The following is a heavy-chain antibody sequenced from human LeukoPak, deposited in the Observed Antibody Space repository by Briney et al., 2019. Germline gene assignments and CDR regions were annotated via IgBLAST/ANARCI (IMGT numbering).Heavy chain of an antibody. V-gene: IGHV1-18*01. D-gene: IGHD6-6*01. CDR2: ISAYNGNT. CDR3: ARALGGIAARPFDY. Sequence: ASVKVSCKASGYTFTSYGISWVRQAPGQGLEWMGWISAYNGNTNYAQKLQGRVTMTTDTSTSTAYMELRSLRSEDTAVYYCARALGGIAARPFDYWGQGTLVTVSS. CDR1: GYTFTSYG. J-gene: IGHJ4*02.